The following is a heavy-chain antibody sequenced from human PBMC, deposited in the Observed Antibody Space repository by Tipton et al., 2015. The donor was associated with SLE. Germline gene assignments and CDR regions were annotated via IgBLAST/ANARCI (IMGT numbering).Heavy chain of an antibody. V-gene: IGHV4-39*07. CDR1: GGSISSSRYY. J-gene: IGHJ4*02. Sequence: LRLSCTVSGGSISSSRYYWGWIRQPPGKGLEWIGSIYHSGTAYYNPSLKSRVTISVDTSKNQFSLKLSSVTAADTAVYYCARGLNYYDSSGYSQFDYWGQGTLVTVSS. D-gene: IGHD3-22*01. CDR2: IYHSGTA. CDR3: ARGLNYYDSSGYSQFDY.